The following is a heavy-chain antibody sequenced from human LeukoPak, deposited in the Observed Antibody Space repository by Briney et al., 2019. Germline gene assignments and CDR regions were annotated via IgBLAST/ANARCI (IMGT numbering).Heavy chain of an antibody. V-gene: IGHV4-39*07. Sequence: SETLSLTCTVSGGSISSSSYYWGWIRQPPGKGLEWIGSIYYSGSTYYNPSPKSRVTISVDTSKNQFSLKLSSVTAADTAVYYCAITDAAAGHPFDYWGQGTLVTVSS. CDR1: GGSISSSSYY. CDR2: IYYSGST. J-gene: IGHJ4*02. CDR3: AITDAAAGHPFDY. D-gene: IGHD6-13*01.